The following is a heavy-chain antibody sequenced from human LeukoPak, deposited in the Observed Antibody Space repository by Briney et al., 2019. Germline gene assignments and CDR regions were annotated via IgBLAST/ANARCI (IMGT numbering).Heavy chain of an antibody. CDR2: ISYDGSNK. Sequence: PGRSLRLSCAASGFTFSSYGMHWVRQAPGKGLEWVAVISYDGSNKYYADSVEGRFTISRDNSKNTLYLQMNSLRAEDTAVYYCAKDPTYCSSTSCYAGNYFDYWGQGTLVTVSS. CDR3: AKDPTYCSSTSCYAGNYFDY. CDR1: GFTFSSYG. V-gene: IGHV3-30*18. D-gene: IGHD2-2*01. J-gene: IGHJ4*02.